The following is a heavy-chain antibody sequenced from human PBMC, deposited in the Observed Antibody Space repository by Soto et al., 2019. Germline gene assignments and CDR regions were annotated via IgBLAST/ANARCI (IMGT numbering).Heavy chain of an antibody. J-gene: IGHJ4*02. D-gene: IGHD3-9*01. CDR2: ISSSSSYI. CDR1: GFTFSSYS. Sequence: LGLSCAASGFTFSSYSMNWVSQAPGKGLEWVSSISSSSSYIYYADSVKGRFTISRDNAKNSLYLQMNSLRAEDTAVYYCARDPGPIRYFDYWGQGTLVTVSS. CDR3: ARDPGPIRYFDY. V-gene: IGHV3-21*01.